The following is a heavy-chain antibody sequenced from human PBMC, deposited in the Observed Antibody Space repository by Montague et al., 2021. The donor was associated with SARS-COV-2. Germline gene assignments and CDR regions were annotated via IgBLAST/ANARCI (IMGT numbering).Heavy chain of an antibody. J-gene: IGHJ4*02. D-gene: IGHD3/OR15-3a*01. CDR2: INQDETAK. V-gene: IGHV3-7*01. Sequence: SLRLSCAASGFTSGDYQMTWVRQAPGKGLQWVANINQDETAKTYVDSVKGRFTISRDNAKNSLILQMNSLKDEDTAVYYCARSPRGSGTGWLDYWGQGTVVTVSS. CDR3: ARSPRGSGTGWLDY. CDR1: GFTSGDYQ.